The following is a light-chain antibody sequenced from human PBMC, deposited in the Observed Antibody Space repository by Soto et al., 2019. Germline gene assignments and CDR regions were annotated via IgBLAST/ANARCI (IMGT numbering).Light chain of an antibody. CDR1: QSISSW. CDR2: DAS. CDR3: RQYNSYPYT. Sequence: DIQMTQSPSTLSASVGDRVTITCRASQSISSWLAWYQQKPGKAPKLLIYDASSLESGVHSRFSGSGSGTEFTLTISSLQPDDFATYYCRQYNSYPYTFGQGTKLEIK. V-gene: IGKV1-5*01. J-gene: IGKJ2*01.